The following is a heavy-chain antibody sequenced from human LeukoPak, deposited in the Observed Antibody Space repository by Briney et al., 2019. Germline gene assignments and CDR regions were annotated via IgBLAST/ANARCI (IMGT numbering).Heavy chain of an antibody. CDR1: DYSISSASY. Sequence: SETLSLTCTVSDYSISSASYWGWIRQPPGKGLEWIGSIYHSGSTYYNPSLKSRVTISVDTSKNQFSLKLSSVTAADTAVYYCARHEYPYCSGGSCYSGWFDPWGQGTLVTVSS. J-gene: IGHJ5*02. CDR3: ARHEYPYCSGGSCYSGWFDP. V-gene: IGHV4-38-2*02. D-gene: IGHD2-15*01. CDR2: IYHSGST.